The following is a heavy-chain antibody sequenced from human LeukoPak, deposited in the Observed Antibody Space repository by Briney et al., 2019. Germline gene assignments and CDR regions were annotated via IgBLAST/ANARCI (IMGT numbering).Heavy chain of an antibody. CDR1: GFTFSSYS. J-gene: IGHJ4*02. V-gene: IGHV3-48*01. Sequence: GGSLRLSCAASGFTFSSYSMNWARQAPGKGLEWVSYISYSSSTIYYADSVKGRFTISRDNAKNSLYLQMDSLRAEDTAVYYCARGGDYYDIFPFDYWGQGTLVTISS. CDR3: ARGGDYYDIFPFDY. D-gene: IGHD3-22*01. CDR2: ISYSSSTI.